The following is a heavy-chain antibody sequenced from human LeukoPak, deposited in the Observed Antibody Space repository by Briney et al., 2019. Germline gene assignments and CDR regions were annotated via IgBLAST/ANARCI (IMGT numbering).Heavy chain of an antibody. Sequence: GGSLRLSCAASGFTFSSYDMHWVRQAPGKGLEWVSSISSSSSYIYYADSVKGRFTISRDNAKNSLYLQMNSLRAEDTAVYYCAREDDSSGGDYWGQGTLVTVSS. V-gene: IGHV3-21*01. CDR2: ISSSSSYI. D-gene: IGHD3-22*01. J-gene: IGHJ4*02. CDR3: AREDDSSGGDY. CDR1: GFTFSSYD.